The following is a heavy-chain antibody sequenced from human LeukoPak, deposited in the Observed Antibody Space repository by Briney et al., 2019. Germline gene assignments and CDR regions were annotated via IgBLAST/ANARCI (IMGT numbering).Heavy chain of an antibody. D-gene: IGHD3-16*01. V-gene: IGHV4-34*01. J-gene: IGHJ4*02. CDR1: GGSFSGYY. CDR3: ARMAYYDYVG. CDR2: INHSGST. Sequence: PSETLSLTRAVYGGSFSGYYWSWIRQPPGKGLEWIGEINHSGSTNYNPSLKSRVTISVDTSKNQFSLKLSSVTAADTAVYYCARMAYYDYVGWGQGTLVTVSS.